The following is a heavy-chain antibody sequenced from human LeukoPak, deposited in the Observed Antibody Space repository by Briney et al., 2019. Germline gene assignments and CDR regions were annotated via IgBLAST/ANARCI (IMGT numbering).Heavy chain of an antibody. Sequence: PGRSLRLSCAASGFTFSSYGMRWVRQAPGKGLEWVALIWYDGSTKYYADSVKGRFTISRDNSKNTLYLQMNSLRAEDTAVYYCARDTRYYDSSGYYWLDYWGQGTLVTVSS. J-gene: IGHJ4*02. CDR3: ARDTRYYDSSGYYWLDY. CDR1: GFTFSSYG. D-gene: IGHD3-22*01. CDR2: IWYDGSTK. V-gene: IGHV3-33*08.